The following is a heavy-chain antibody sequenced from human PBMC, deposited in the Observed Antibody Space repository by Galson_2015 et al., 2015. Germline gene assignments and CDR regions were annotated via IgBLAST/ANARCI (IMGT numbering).Heavy chain of an antibody. CDR3: ARGSEYQLPRGYYYYMDV. Sequence: SLRLSCAASGFTFSSYAMSWVRQAPGKGLEWVANIKQDGSEKYYVDSVKGRFTISRDNAKNSLYLQMNSLRAEDTAVYYCARGSEYQLPRGYYYYMDVWGKGTTVTVSS. CDR1: GFTFSSYA. V-gene: IGHV3-7*01. J-gene: IGHJ6*03. D-gene: IGHD2-2*01. CDR2: IKQDGSEK.